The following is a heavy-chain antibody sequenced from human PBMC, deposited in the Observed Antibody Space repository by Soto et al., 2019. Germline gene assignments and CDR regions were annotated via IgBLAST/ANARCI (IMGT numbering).Heavy chain of an antibody. D-gene: IGHD3-3*01. CDR3: ASPNYFDFWSGYPRRGYYYYGMDV. Sequence: SVKVSCKASGGTFSSYAISWVRQAPGQGLEWMGGIIPIFGTANYAQKFQGRVTITADESTSTAYMELSSLRSEDTAVYYCASPNYFDFWSGYPRRGYYYYGMDVWGQGTTVTVSS. J-gene: IGHJ6*02. CDR1: GGTFSSYA. V-gene: IGHV1-69*13. CDR2: IIPIFGTA.